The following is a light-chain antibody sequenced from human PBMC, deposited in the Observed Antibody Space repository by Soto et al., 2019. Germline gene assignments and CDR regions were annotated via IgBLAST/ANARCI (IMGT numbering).Light chain of an antibody. CDR2: AAS. Sequence: EVMMTQSPATLSVSPGERATLSCRASQSVRGSLAWYQQKPGQAPRLLIYAASTRATGIPARFSASGSGTEFTLTISSLQSEDFAVYYCQQYNTWPETFGQGTKVDIK. CDR3: QQYNTWPET. J-gene: IGKJ1*01. CDR1: QSVRGS. V-gene: IGKV3-15*01.